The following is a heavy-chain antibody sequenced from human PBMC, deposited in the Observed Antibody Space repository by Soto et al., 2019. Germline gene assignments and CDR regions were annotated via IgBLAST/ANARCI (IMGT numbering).Heavy chain of an antibody. D-gene: IGHD6-13*01. J-gene: IGHJ6*02. Sequence: PGGSLRLSCAASGFTFSSYAMHWVRQAPGKGLEWVAVISYDGSNKYYADSVKGRFTISRDNSKNTLYLQMNSLRAEDTAVYYCARGGSGYSSSWTPFYYYGMDVWGQGTTVTVSS. V-gene: IGHV3-30-3*01. CDR2: ISYDGSNK. CDR3: ARGGSGYSSSWTPFYYYGMDV. CDR1: GFTFSSYA.